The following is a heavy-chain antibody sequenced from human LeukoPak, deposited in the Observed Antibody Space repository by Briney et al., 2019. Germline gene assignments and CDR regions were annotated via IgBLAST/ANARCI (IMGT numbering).Heavy chain of an antibody. J-gene: IGHJ4*02. CDR3: ARNNAAAALAYYFDY. CDR1: GYTFTSYA. V-gene: IGHV1-3*01. D-gene: IGHD2-2*01. CDR2: INAGNCNT. Sequence: GGSVKVSCKASGYTFTSYAMHWVRQAPGQRLEGMGLINAGNCNTKYSQKFQGRLTITSNTSANTAYMEVSSLISEDTAVYYCARNNAAAALAYYFDYWGQGTLVTVSS.